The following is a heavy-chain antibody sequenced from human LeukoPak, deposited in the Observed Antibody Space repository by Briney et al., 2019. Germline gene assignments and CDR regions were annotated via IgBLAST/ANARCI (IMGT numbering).Heavy chain of an antibody. CDR2: IYTSGST. CDR1: GGSISSGGYY. D-gene: IGHD1-14*01. Sequence: TLSLTCTVSGGSISSGGYYYSWIRQPAGKGLEWIGRIYTSGSTNYDPSLKSRVTISLDTSKNQFSLKLSSVTAADTAVYYCARGGVGIIQTWGQGTLVTVSS. J-gene: IGHJ5*02. V-gene: IGHV4-61*02. CDR3: ARGGVGIIQT.